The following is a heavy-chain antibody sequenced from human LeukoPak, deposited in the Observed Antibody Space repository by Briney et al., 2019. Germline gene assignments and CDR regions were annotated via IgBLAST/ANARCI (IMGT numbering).Heavy chain of an antibody. D-gene: IGHD3-22*01. V-gene: IGHV3-30-3*01. CDR2: ISYDGSNK. Sequence: GGSLRLSCAASGFTFSSYAMHWVRQAPGKGLEWVAVISYDGSNKYYADSVKGRFTISRDNSKNTLYLQMNSLRAEDTAVYYCANSRSIAVVNMDVWGQGTTVTVSS. CDR1: GFTFSSYA. J-gene: IGHJ6*02. CDR3: ANSRSIAVVNMDV.